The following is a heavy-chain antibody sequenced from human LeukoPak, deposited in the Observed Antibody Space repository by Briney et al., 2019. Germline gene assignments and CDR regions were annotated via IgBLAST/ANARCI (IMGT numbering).Heavy chain of an antibody. Sequence: GGSLRLSCAASGFTFSSYGMHWVRQAPGKGLEWVAVISYDGSNKYYADSVKGRFTISRDNSKNTLYLQINSLRAEDTAVYYCAKVQRAVAGTPWSYYYYYYGMDVWGQGTTVTVSS. CDR3: AKVQRAVAGTPWSYYYYYYGMDV. V-gene: IGHV3-30*18. CDR1: GFTFSSYG. D-gene: IGHD6-19*01. J-gene: IGHJ6*02. CDR2: ISYDGSNK.